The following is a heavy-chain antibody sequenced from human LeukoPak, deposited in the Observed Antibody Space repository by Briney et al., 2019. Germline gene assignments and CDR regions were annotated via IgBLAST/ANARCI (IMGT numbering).Heavy chain of an antibody. J-gene: IGHJ4*02. CDR2: IRYDGSNK. D-gene: IGHD6-19*01. Sequence: GGSLRLSCAASGFTFSNYGMHWVRQAPGKGLEWVAFIRYDGSNKYYADSVKGRFTISRDNSKNTLYLQMNSLRAEDTAVYYCVKDVTSGGSQPVAGDWGQGTLVTVSS. CDR1: GFTFSNYG. V-gene: IGHV3-30*02. CDR3: VKDVTSGGSQPVAGD.